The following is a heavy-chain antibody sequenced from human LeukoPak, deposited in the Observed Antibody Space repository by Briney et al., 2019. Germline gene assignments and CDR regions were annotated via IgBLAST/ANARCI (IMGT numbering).Heavy chain of an antibody. CDR1: GGSISSYY. CDR2: IYYSGST. J-gene: IGHJ4*02. V-gene: IGHV4-59*01. CDR3: ARDGENCGGDCLDY. D-gene: IGHD2-21*01. Sequence: PSETLSLTCTVSGGSISSYYWSWIRQPPGKGLEWIGYIYYSGSTNYNPSLKSRVTISVDTSKNQFSLKLSSVTAADTAVYYCARDGENCGGDCLDYWGQGTLVTVSS.